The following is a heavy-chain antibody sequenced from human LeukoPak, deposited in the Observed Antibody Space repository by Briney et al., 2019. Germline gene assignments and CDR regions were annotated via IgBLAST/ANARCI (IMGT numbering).Heavy chain of an antibody. J-gene: IGHJ6*02. CDR1: GYTFTGYY. D-gene: IGHD3-9*01. CDR2: INPNSGGT. CDR3: ARSYDILTGYYPSYYYYYGMDV. V-gene: IGHV1-2*02. Sequence: ASVNVSCKASGYTFTGYYMHWVRQAPGQGLEWMGWINPNSGGTNYAQKFQGRVTMTRDTSISTAYMELSRLRSDDTAVYYCARSYDILTGYYPSYYYYYGMDVWGQGTTVTVSS.